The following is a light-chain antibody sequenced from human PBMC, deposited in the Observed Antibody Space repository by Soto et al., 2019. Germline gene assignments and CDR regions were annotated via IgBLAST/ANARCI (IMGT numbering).Light chain of an antibody. Sequence: IALTQSPGTLSVSPGRGVTPTPXASQSISINLAWYQHKPGQAPRLLIHGASTRATGVPARFSGSGSGTEFTLTSSSLQSEDFAVYYCQQYNNWPRTFGQGTKVDIK. V-gene: IGKV3D-15*01. CDR3: QQYNNWPRT. J-gene: IGKJ1*01. CDR2: GAS. CDR1: QSISIN.